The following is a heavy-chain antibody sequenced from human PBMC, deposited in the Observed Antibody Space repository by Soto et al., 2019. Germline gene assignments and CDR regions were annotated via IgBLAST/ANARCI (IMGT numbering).Heavy chain of an antibody. Sequence: SETLSLTCAVYGGSFSDYSWTWIRQPPGKGLEWIGEINDSGSTNYTPSLERRVTISRDTSKNRFSLKLSSVTAADTAVYYCARGSHKLLSYDSSGFYHYVDYWGQGSLVTVSS. J-gene: IGHJ4*02. CDR3: ARGSHKLLSYDSSGFYHYVDY. CDR2: INDSGST. D-gene: IGHD3-22*01. CDR1: GGSFSDYS. V-gene: IGHV4-34*01.